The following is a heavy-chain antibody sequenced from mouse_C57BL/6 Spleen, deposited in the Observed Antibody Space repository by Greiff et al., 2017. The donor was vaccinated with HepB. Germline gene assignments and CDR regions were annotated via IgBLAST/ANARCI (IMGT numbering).Heavy chain of an antibody. D-gene: IGHD2-2*01. CDR2: IYPRSGNT. CDR1: GYTFTSYG. CDR3: ARERGYDDAMDY. J-gene: IGHJ4*01. V-gene: IGHV1-81*01. Sequence: QVQLQQSGAELARPGASVKLSCKASGYTFTSYGISWVKQRTGEGLEWIGEIYPRSGNTYYNEKFKGKAKLTADKSTSTAYMEFHSLTSEDAAVDFYARERGYDDAMDYWGQGTSVTVSS.